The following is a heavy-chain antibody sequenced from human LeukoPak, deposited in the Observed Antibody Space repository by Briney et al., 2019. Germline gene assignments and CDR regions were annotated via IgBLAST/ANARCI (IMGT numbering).Heavy chain of an antibody. Sequence: VASVKVSCKASGYTFTSYDINWVRQATGQGLEWMGWMNPNSGNTGYAQKFQGRVTMTRNTSISTAYVELSSLRSEDTAVYYCARASSGSYWHYYYYMDVWGKGTTVTISS. J-gene: IGHJ6*03. CDR3: ARASSGSYWHYYYYMDV. D-gene: IGHD1-26*01. CDR2: MNPNSGNT. CDR1: GYTFTSYD. V-gene: IGHV1-8*01.